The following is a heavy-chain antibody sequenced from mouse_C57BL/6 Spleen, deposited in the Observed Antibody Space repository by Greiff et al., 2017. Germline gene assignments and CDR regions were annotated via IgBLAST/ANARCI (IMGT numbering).Heavy chain of an antibody. Sequence: EVQLQQSGPELVKPGASVKISCKASGYTFTDYYMNWVKQSHGKSLEWIGDINPNNGGTSYNQKFKGKATLTVDKSSNTAYMELRSLTSEDSAVYYGAKGREFYEYYVDYWGQGTTLTVSA. V-gene: IGHV1-26*01. J-gene: IGHJ2*01. D-gene: IGHD1-1*01. CDR3: AKGREFYEYYVDY. CDR1: GYTFTDYY. CDR2: INPNNGGT.